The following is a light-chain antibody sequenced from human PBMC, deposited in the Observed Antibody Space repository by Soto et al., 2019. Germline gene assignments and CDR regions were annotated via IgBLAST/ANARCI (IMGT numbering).Light chain of an antibody. Sequence: IQMTPSPSTVSASIGDTVTITCRASQSINRWLAWYQQKPGEAPKLLIYDASSLESGVPSRFSGTGSGTEFTLIISSLQPDDFATYYCQQYNSYSFGQGTKVAIK. CDR2: DAS. J-gene: IGKJ1*01. CDR3: QQYNSYS. CDR1: QSINRW. V-gene: IGKV1-5*01.